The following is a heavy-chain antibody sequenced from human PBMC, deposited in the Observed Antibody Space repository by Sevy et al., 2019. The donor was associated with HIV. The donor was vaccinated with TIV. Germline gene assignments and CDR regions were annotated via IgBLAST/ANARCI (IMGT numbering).Heavy chain of an antibody. CDR2: ISGSGGST. J-gene: IGHJ4*02. CDR1: GFTFSSYA. D-gene: IGHD4-17*01. CDR3: AKDIRDGVTGFDY. V-gene: IGHV3-23*01. Sequence: GGSLRLSCAASGFTFSSYAMSWVRQAPGKGLEWVSAISGSGGSTYYADSVKGRFSISRDNSKNTLYLQMNSLRAEDTAVYYCAKDIRDGVTGFDYWGQGTLVTVSS.